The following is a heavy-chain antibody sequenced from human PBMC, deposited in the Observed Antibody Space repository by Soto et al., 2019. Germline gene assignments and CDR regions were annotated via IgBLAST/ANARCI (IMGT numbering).Heavy chain of an antibody. D-gene: IGHD5-18*01. CDR3: AADKGYSYGYGTY. J-gene: IGHJ4*02. CDR1: GFTFTISA. V-gene: IGHV1-58*01. CDR2: IVVGSGNT. Sequence: QMQLVQSGPEVKKPGTSVKVSCKASGFTFTISAVQWVRQARGQRLEWIGWIVVGSGNTDYAQKLQERVTITRDMSTSTAYMELSSLRSEDTAVYYCAADKGYSYGYGTYWGQGTLVTVSS.